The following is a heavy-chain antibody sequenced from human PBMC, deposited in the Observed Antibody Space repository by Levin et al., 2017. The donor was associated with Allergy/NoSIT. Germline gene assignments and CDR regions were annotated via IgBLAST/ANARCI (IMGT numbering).Heavy chain of an antibody. V-gene: IGHV1-2*06. CDR3: ARGLISATGRGYTDAFQI. D-gene: IGHD6-13*01. Sequence: ASVKVSCKASGYTFTGYYMHWVRQAPGQGLEYMGRINPNSDDTTYAQKFQGRVTMTRDTSISTAYMDLSRLRSDDTAVYYCARGLISATGRGYTDAFQIWGQGTMVTVSS. CDR1: GYTFTGYY. CDR2: INPNSDDT. J-gene: IGHJ3*02.